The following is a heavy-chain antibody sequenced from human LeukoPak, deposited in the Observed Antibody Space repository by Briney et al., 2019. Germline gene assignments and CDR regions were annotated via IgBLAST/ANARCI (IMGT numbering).Heavy chain of an antibody. CDR1: GFTFSDYY. CDR3: TRGIYDFWSGYPRAYFDY. D-gene: IGHD3-3*01. CDR2: ISSSGSTI. J-gene: IGHJ4*02. Sequence: GGSLRLSCAASGFTFSDYYMSWIRQAPGKGLEWVSYISSSGSTIYYADSVKGRFTISRDNAKNSLYLQMNSLRAEDTAVYYCTRGIYDFWSGYPRAYFDYWGQGTLVTVSS. V-gene: IGHV3-11*01.